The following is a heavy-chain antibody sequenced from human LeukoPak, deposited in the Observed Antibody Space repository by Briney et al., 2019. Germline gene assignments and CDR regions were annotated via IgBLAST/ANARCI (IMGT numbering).Heavy chain of an antibody. Sequence: GGSLRLSCAASRFTFSSYWMSWVRQAPGKGLEWVANIKQDGSEKYYVDSVKGRFTISRDNAKNSLYLQMNSLRAEDTAVYYCAREDIVVVVAAAYYYYGMDVWGQGTTVTVSS. D-gene: IGHD2-15*01. J-gene: IGHJ6*02. CDR3: AREDIVVVVAAAYYYYGMDV. V-gene: IGHV3-7*01. CDR2: IKQDGSEK. CDR1: RFTFSSYW.